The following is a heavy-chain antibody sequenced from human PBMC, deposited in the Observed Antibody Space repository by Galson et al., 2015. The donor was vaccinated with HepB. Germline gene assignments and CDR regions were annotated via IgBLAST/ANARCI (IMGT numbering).Heavy chain of an antibody. D-gene: IGHD6-6*01. CDR1: GFIFSSYA. J-gene: IGHJ6*02. V-gene: IGHV3-30-3*02. CDR3: AKIGAPSVYSSSSGTKIPSYYYYYGMDV. CDR2: ISYDGSRE. Sequence: SLRLSCAASGFIFSSYAMYWVRQAPGKGLEWVAVISYDGSREYYADSVRGRFSVSRDNSENTLYLQMNTLRTEDTAMYYCAKIGAPSVYSSSSGTKIPSYYYYYGMDVWGQGTTVTVSS.